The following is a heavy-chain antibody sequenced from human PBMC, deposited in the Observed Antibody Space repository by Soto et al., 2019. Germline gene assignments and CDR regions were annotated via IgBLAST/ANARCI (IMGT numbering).Heavy chain of an antibody. D-gene: IGHD3-3*01. Sequence: GGSLRLSCAASGFTFSDYYMSWIRQAPGKGLEWVSYISSSGSTIYYADSVKGRFTISRDNAKNSLYLQMNSLRAEDTAVYYYASRLRFDSYMDAWGKGTRVTVCS. CDR3: ASRLRFDSYMDA. CDR2: ISSSGSTI. CDR1: GFTFSDYY. V-gene: IGHV3-11*01. J-gene: IGHJ6*03.